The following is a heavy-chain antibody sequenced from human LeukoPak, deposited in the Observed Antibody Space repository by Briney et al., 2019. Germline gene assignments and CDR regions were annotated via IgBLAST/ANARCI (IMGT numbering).Heavy chain of an antibody. J-gene: IGHJ4*02. CDR2: IYSGDST. Sequence: PGGSLRLSCAASGFNVSSSYMTWVRQAPGKGLEWVSVIYSGDSTYYSDSVKGRFTISRDNAKSSLDLQMNSLRAEDTAVYYCARIAVAGLLDCWGQGTLVTVSS. D-gene: IGHD6-19*01. V-gene: IGHV3-53*01. CDR3: ARIAVAGLLDC. CDR1: GFNVSSSY.